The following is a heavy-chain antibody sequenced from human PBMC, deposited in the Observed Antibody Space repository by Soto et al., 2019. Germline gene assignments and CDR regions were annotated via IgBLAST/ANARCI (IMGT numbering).Heavy chain of an antibody. J-gene: IGHJ5*02. D-gene: IGHD6-13*01. Sequence: SETLSLTCAVYGGSFSGYHWTWIRQPPGKGLEWIGEINQSGSANYNPSLKSRVTMSGDTSKNQFSLKLASVIAADTAVYYCARGLPRRTLAAARMFGGVSGAWFDPWGQGTLVTVSS. CDR3: ARGLPRRTLAAARMFGGVSGAWFDP. CDR2: INQSGSA. V-gene: IGHV4-34*01. CDR1: GGSFSGYH.